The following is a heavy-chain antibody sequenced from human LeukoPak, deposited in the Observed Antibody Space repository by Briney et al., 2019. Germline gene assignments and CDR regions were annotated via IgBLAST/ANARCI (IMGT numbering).Heavy chain of an antibody. D-gene: IGHD3-10*01. CDR1: GGSFSGYY. Sequence: SETLSLTCAVYGGSFSGYYWSWIRQPPGKGLEWIGEINHSGSTNYNPSLKSRVTISVDTSKNQFSLKLSSVTAADTAVYYCARGYYRLNWFDPWGQGTLVTVSS. V-gene: IGHV4-34*01. CDR3: ARGYYRLNWFDP. J-gene: IGHJ5*02. CDR2: INHSGST.